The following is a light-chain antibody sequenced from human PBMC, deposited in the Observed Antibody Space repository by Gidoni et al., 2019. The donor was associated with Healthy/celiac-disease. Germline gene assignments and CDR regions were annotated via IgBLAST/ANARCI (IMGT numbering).Light chain of an antibody. CDR2: AAS. CDR3: QQSYSTPST. J-gene: IGKJ3*01. CDR1: QSISSY. V-gene: IGKV1-39*01. Sequence: DIQLTHSPSSLSASVGDRVTITCRASQSISSYLNWYQQKPGKAPKLLIYAASSLQSGVPSRFSGSGSGTDFTLNISSLQPEDFATYYCQQSYSTPSTFGPGTKVDIK.